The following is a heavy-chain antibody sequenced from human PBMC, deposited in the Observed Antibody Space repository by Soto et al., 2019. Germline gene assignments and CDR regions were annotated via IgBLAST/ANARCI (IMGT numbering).Heavy chain of an antibody. CDR3: AKPYDSGSGSYGGFDY. J-gene: IGHJ4*02. V-gene: IGHV3-23*01. Sequence: EVQLLESGGGLVQPGGSLRVSCAASGFTFSSYAMSWLRQTPEKGLEWVSAIGSTGDGTYYADSVKGRFTISRGNFRDTLYLRMNSLRAEDAAMYYWAKPYDSGSGSYGGFDYWGQGTLVTVSS. CDR2: IGSTGDGT. D-gene: IGHD3-10*01. CDR1: GFTFSSYA.